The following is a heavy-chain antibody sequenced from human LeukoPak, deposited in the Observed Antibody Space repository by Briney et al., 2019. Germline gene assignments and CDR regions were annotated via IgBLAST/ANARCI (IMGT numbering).Heavy chain of an antibody. D-gene: IGHD3-16*01. CDR2: INPNTGGT. V-gene: IGHV1-2*02. CDR3: ARDNLPHLRLGNYFDS. J-gene: IGHJ4*02. Sequence: ASVKVSCKTSGYTFTGQYLHWVRQAPGQGLEWMGWINPNTGGTNYAQQFQGRITMTRDTSIRSAYTDLSRLTSDDTAVYYCARDNLPHLRLGNYFDSWGQGTLVTVSS. CDR1: GYTFTGQY.